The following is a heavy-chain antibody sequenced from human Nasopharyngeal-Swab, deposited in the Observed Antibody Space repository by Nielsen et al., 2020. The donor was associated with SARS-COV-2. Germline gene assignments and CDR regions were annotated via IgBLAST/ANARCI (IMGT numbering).Heavy chain of an antibody. D-gene: IGHD4-23*01. J-gene: IGHJ6*02. CDR2: ISSSGSTI. CDR1: RFSFSSST. V-gene: IGHV3-11*01. CDR3: ARDRHGDDSRNYYYGMDV. Sequence: AGSLRLSCAASRFSFSSSTIHCVLHAPGDLLAWVSYISSSGSTIYYADSVKGRFTISRDNAKKSLYLQMNSLRAEDTAVYYCARDRHGDDSRNYYYGMDVWGQGTTVSVSS.